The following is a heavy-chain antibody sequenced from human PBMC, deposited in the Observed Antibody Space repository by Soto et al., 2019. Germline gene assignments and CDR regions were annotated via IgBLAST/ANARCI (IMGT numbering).Heavy chain of an antibody. J-gene: IGHJ5*02. CDR3: ARDGGRTLEYCSCGSGYSLSWFAP. CDR2: IIPIFGTA. V-gene: IGHV1-69*06. CDR1: GGTFSSYA. Sequence: SVKVSCKASGGTFSSYAISWVRQAPGQGLEWMGGIIPIFGTANYAQKFQGRVTITADKSTSTAYMELSSLRSEDTAVYYCARDGGRTLEYCSCGSGYSLSWFAPSGQGALVPVSS. D-gene: IGHD2-15*01.